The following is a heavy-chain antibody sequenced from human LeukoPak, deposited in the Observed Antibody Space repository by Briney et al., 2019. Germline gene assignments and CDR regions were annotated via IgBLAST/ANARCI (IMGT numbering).Heavy chain of an antibody. CDR2: FDPEDGET. CDR3: ATDLGGYCSSTSCYGGDY. Sequence: ASVKVSCKVSGYTLTELSMHWVRQAPGRGLEWMGGFDPEDGETIYAQKFQGRVTMTEDTSTDTAYMELSSLRSEDTAVYYCATDLGGYCSSTSCYGGDYWGQGTLVTVSS. D-gene: IGHD2-2*01. CDR1: GYTLTELS. J-gene: IGHJ4*02. V-gene: IGHV1-24*01.